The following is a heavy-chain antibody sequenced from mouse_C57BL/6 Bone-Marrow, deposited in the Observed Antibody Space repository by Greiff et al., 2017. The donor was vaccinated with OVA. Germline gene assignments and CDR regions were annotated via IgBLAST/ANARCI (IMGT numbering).Heavy chain of an antibody. V-gene: IGHV5-2*01. J-gene: IGHJ1*03. CDR3: ARHHSNYGYGDV. CDR1: EYEFPSHD. CDR2: INSDGGST. Sequence: EVKLQESGGGLVQPGESLKLSCESNEYEFPSHDMSWVRQTPEKRLELVAAINSDGGSTYYPDTMERRFIISRDNTKKTLYLQMSSLRAEDTALYYCARHHSNYGYGDVWGTGTTVTVSS. D-gene: IGHD2-5*01.